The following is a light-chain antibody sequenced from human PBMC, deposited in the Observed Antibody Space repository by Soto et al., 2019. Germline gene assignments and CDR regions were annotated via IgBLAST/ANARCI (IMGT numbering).Light chain of an antibody. CDR3: QSYDSSLSAYV. V-gene: IGLV1-40*01. CDR1: SSNTGAGYE. Sequence: QSVLTQPPSVSGAPGKRVTISCTGSSSNTGAGYEVHWYQQLPGRAPKVLIYTNNNRPSGVPDRFSGSKSGTSASLAITGLQAEDEADYYCQSYDSSLSAYVFGTGTKLTVL. J-gene: IGLJ1*01. CDR2: TNN.